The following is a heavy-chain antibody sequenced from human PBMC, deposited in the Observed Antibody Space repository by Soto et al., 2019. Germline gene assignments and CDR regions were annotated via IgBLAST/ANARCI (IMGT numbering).Heavy chain of an antibody. V-gene: IGHV3-30-3*01. CDR1: GFTFSSHA. CDR2: ISYDGSNK. J-gene: IGHJ4*02. D-gene: IGHD3-3*01. Sequence: GGSVRLSCAASGFTFSSHAMHWFRQAPGKGLEWVAVISYDGSNKYYADSVKGRFTISRDNSKNTLYLQMNSLRAEDTAVYYCARDGVEMATIFALVFDYWGQGTLVTVSS. CDR3: ARDGVEMATIFALVFDY.